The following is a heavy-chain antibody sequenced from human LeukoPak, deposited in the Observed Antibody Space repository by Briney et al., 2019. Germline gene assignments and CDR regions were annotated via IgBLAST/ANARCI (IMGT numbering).Heavy chain of an antibody. Sequence: GRSLRLSCAASGFTFSSYGMHWVRQAPGKGLEWVAVIWYDGSKKYYADSVKGRFTISRDNSKNTLYLQMNSLRAEDTAVYYCAKDGHYNPYYFDYWGQGTLVTVSS. V-gene: IGHV3-33*06. CDR2: IWYDGSKK. D-gene: IGHD5-24*01. J-gene: IGHJ4*02. CDR3: AKDGHYNPYYFDY. CDR1: GFTFSSYG.